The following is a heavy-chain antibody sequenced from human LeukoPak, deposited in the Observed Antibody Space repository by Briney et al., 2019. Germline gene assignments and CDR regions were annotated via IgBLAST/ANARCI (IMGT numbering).Heavy chain of an antibody. CDR3: ARGTPWYYYMDV. Sequence: GGSLRLSCAASGFTFSNYDMHWVRQITGKGLEWVSSIGTTGKTNYRGSVKGRFTISRENAKHSLYLQMNSLTTGDTAVYYCARGTPWYYYMDVWGKGTTVTVSS. V-gene: IGHV3-13*01. J-gene: IGHJ6*03. CDR2: IGTTGKT. CDR1: GFTFSNYD.